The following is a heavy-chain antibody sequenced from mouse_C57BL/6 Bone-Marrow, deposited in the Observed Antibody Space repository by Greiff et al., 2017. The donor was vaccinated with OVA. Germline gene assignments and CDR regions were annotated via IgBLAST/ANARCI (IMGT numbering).Heavy chain of an antibody. Sequence: QVQLQQSGAELVMPGASVKLSCKASGYTFTSYWMPWVKQRPGQGLEWIGEIDPSDSYTNYNQKFKGKSTLTVDKSSSTAYMQLSSLTSEDSAVYYCARDGYDWFAYWGQGTLVTVSA. V-gene: IGHV1-69*01. D-gene: IGHD2-2*01. J-gene: IGHJ3*01. CDR3: ARDGYDWFAY. CDR1: GYTFTSYW. CDR2: IDPSDSYT.